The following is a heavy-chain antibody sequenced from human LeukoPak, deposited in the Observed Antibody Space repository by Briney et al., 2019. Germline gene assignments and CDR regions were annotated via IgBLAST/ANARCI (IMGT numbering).Heavy chain of an antibody. CDR2: ISWNSGSI. J-gene: IGHJ4*02. Sequence: GGSLRLSCAASGFTFDDYAMHWVRQAPGKGLEWVSGISWNSGSIGYADSVKGRFTISRDNSKNTLYLQMNSLRAEDTAVYYCAKDSLGAVAGDFDYWGQGTLVTVSS. V-gene: IGHV3-9*01. D-gene: IGHD6-19*01. CDR1: GFTFDDYA. CDR3: AKDSLGAVAGDFDY.